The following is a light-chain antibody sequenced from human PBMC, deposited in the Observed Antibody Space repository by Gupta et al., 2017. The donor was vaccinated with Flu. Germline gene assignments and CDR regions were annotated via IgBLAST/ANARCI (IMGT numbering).Light chain of an antibody. CDR3: HEWDSSSDHGV. CDR2: DDS. J-gene: IGLJ3*02. Sequence: RTDTSTGGGNSVGSKIVGWHQQKPAQAPVLIVYDDSNRPSGIPERFSGSNSGNTATLTISRVEAGDEADYYCHEWDSSSDHGVFGGGTKLTVL. CDR1: SVGSKI. V-gene: IGLV3-21*03.